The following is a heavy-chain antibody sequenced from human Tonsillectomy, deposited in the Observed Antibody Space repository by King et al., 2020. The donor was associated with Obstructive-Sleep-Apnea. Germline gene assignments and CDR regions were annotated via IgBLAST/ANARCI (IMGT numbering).Heavy chain of an antibody. J-gene: IGHJ6*02. V-gene: IGHV4-34*01. D-gene: IGHD4-23*01. CDR3: ARRVVVTNSYYYYYYGMDV. CDR1: GGSFSGYY. Sequence: VQLQQWGAGLLKPSETLSLTCAVYGGSFSGYYWSWIRQPPGKGLEWIGEINHSGSTNYNPSLKSLVTISVDTSKNQFSLKLSAVTAADTAVYYCARRVVVTNSYYYYYYGMDVWGQGTTVTVSS. CDR2: INHSGST.